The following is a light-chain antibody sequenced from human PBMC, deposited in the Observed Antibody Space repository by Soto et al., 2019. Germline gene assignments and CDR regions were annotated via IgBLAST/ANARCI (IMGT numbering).Light chain of an antibody. CDR1: QSFSSTY. J-gene: IGKJ1*01. V-gene: IGKV3-20*01. CDR3: QHYGSSRT. CDR2: GAS. Sequence: IVLTQSPGTLSVSPGERATLSCRASQSFSSTYLAWYQQKPGQAPRLLIYGASSRATGIPDRFSGSGSGTGFTLTISRLEPEDFAVYYCQHYGSSRTFGQGTKV.